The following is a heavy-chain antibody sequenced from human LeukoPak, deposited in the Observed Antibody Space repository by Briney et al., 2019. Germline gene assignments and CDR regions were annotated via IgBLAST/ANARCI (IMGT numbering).Heavy chain of an antibody. CDR3: AREGYGYSYDY. D-gene: IGHD5-18*01. Sequence: GGSLRLSCAASGFTFDGYGMGWVRQAPGKGLEWVSGINWNGGSTGYVDSVKGRFTVYRDNAKNFLYLQMNSLIVEDTALYYCAREGYGYSYDYWGQGTLVTVSS. V-gene: IGHV3-20*04. J-gene: IGHJ4*02. CDR2: INWNGGST. CDR1: GFTFDGYG.